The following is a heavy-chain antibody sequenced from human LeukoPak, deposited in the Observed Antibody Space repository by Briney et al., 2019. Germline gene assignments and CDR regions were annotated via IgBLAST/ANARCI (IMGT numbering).Heavy chain of an antibody. J-gene: IGHJ4*02. CDR2: ISGSSSTR. CDR1: GFTFSSYS. V-gene: IGHV3-48*04. D-gene: IGHD2-2*01. CDR3: ARDGEVDLDY. Sequence: GGSLRLSCAASGFTFSSYSMNWVRQAPGKGLEWVSYISGSSSTRYYADSVKGRFTISRDNAKNSLDLQMNSLRAEDTALYYCARDGEVDLDYWGQGTLVIVSS.